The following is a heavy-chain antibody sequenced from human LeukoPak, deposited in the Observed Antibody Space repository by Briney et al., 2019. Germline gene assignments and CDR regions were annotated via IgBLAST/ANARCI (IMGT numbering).Heavy chain of an antibody. Sequence: GGSLRLSCAASGFTFSSYGMPWVRQAPGKGLEWVAVIWYDGSNKYYADSVKGRFTISRDNSKNTLYLQMNSLRAEVTAVYYCARDPPGEQWLGIYYYYGMDVWGQGTTVTVSS. CDR1: GFTFSSYG. J-gene: IGHJ6*02. CDR2: IWYDGSNK. V-gene: IGHV3-33*01. D-gene: IGHD6-19*01. CDR3: ARDPPGEQWLGIYYYYGMDV.